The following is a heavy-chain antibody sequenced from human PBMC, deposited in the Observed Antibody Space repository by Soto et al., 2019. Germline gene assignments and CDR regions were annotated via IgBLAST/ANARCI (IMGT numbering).Heavy chain of an antibody. CDR2: IGPSDSYT. D-gene: IGHD5-12*01. CDR3: ARLAMATRRGYYGMDV. Sequence: PGESLKISCKGSGYSFTSYWISWVRQMPGKGLEWMGRIGPSDSYTNYSPSFQGHVTISADKSISTAYLQWSSLKASDTAMYYCARLAMATRRGYYGMDVWGQGTTVTV. CDR1: GYSFTSYW. J-gene: IGHJ6*02. V-gene: IGHV5-10-1*01.